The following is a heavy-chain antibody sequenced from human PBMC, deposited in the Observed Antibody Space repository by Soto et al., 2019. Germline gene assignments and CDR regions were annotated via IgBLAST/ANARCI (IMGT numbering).Heavy chain of an antibody. CDR1: GFTFRTYT. D-gene: IGHD3-10*01. Sequence: EVQLVESGGGLVKPGGSLRLSCISSGFTFRTYTMNWVRQAPGKGLEWVSGIRGFSPYTFYAESVKGRFTISRDNANNSLYLQMNSLRAEDTAVYYCARDRGYDAHDYYHNAMDVWGQGTTVTVSS. CDR3: ARDRGYDAHDYYHNAMDV. V-gene: IGHV3-21*01. CDR2: IRGFSPYT. J-gene: IGHJ6*02.